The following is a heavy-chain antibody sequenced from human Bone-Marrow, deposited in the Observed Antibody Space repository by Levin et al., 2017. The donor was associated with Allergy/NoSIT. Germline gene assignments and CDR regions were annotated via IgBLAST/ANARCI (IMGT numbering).Heavy chain of an antibody. J-gene: IGHJ3*02. CDR3: GKVDSSTYYGGGLDI. Sequence: GESLKISCAASGFSFSDYGMHWVRQAPGKGLEWVAIIWFDGSNKYYADSVKGRFSISRDNSRNTLYLQLNSLRTEDTAVYYCGKVDSSTYYGGGLDIWGHGTMVSVSS. D-gene: IGHD4-23*01. CDR2: IWFDGSNK. CDR1: GFSFSDYG. V-gene: IGHV3-33*06.